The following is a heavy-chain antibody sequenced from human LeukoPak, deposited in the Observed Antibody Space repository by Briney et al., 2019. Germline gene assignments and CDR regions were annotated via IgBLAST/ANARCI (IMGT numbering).Heavy chain of an antibody. V-gene: IGHV6-1*01. Sequence: SQTLSLTCAISGDSVSSNSADWNWIRQSPSRGLEWLGRTYYGSKWNNDYAVPVKSRITINPDTSKNQFSLHLNSVTHEDTAVYYCARGLLYFDIWGRGTLVTVSS. J-gene: IGHJ2*01. CDR3: ARGLLYFDI. CDR2: TYYGSKWNN. CDR1: GDSVSSNSAD.